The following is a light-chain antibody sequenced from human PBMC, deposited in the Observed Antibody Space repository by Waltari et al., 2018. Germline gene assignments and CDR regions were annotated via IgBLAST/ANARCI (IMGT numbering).Light chain of an antibody. CDR3: QQSYSPPYS. CDR1: QTINNH. J-gene: IGKJ2*03. CDR2: AAY. V-gene: IGKV1-39*01. Sequence: DIQMTQSPSYLSASVGDRITITCRASQTINNHLNWYQQKGEKAPKHLIYAAYSLKSGVQSRQCVNASGKESTLTISSLQPEDFATYFCQQSYSPPYSFGQGTKLEIK.